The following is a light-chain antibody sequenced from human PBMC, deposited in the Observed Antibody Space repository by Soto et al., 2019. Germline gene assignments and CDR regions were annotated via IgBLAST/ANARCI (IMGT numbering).Light chain of an antibody. CDR1: SRDVGSYNL. CDR2: EAS. V-gene: IGLV2-23*01. Sequence: QSALTQPASVSGSPQKSITISCTGTSRDVGSYNLVSWYQQHPGKAPKLMIYEASKRPSGVSNRFAGSKSGNTASLTISGLQAEDEADYYCCSYGGSSHVVFGGGTVLAVL. CDR3: CSYGGSSHVV. J-gene: IGLJ2*01.